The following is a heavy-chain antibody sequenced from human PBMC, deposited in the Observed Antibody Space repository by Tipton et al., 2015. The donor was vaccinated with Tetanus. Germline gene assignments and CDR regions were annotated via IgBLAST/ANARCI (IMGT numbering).Heavy chain of an antibody. CDR3: AGVTAQRTELYFDH. CDR2: ISSSGST. V-gene: IGHV4-61*08. CDR1: GGSVSRGDYS. Sequence: TLSLTCTVSGGSVSRGDYSWSWIRQPPGKGLEWLAYISSSGSTNSDYFLKSRVTISMDRSKNQISLQLTSVTAADTAVYFCAGVTAQRTELYFDHWGQGTLVTVSS. D-gene: IGHD6-13*01. J-gene: IGHJ4*02.